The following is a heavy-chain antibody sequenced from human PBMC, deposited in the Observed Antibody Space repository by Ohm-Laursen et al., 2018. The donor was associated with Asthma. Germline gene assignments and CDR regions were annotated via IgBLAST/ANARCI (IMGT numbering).Heavy chain of an antibody. CDR2: GGSYYDGGLK. D-gene: IGHD1-26*01. CDR3: ARLGATGAYGAFDI. CDR1: GFTFRSYA. J-gene: IGHJ3*02. V-gene: IGHV3-30-3*01. Sequence: SLRLSCTASGFTFRSYAMHWVRQAPGKGLEWVAVGGSYYDGGLKYYADSVNGRFTVSRDDSKNTLYLQMNSLRAEDTAVYYCARLGATGAYGAFDIWGQGTMVTVSS.